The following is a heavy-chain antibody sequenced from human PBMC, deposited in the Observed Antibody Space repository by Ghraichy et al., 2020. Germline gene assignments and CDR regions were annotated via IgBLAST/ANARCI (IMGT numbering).Heavy chain of an antibody. J-gene: IGHJ6*02. CDR3: ARDIPAHTSFGVDIVQNRLYFVMDV. CDR2: ISSNSGYI. D-gene: IGHD3-3*01. CDR1: GFTFSSYS. V-gene: IGHV3-21*01. Sequence: GGSLRLSCAASGFTFSSYSMNWVRQAPGKGLEWVSFISSNSGYIYYADSVKGRFTISRDNAKNSLFLQLNSLRAADTAMYYCARDIPAHTSFGVDIVQNRLYFVMDVWGQGTTVTVSS.